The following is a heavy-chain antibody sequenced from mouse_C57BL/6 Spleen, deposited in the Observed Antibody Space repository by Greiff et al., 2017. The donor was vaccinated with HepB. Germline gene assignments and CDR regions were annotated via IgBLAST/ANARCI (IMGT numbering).Heavy chain of an antibody. CDR1: EYEFPSHD. V-gene: IGHV5-2*01. CDR3: ARDEYGRWFAY. J-gene: IGHJ3*01. Sequence: EVKVVESGGGLVQPGESLKLSCESNEYEFPSHDMSWVRKTPEKRLELVAAINSDGGSTYYPDTMERRSIISRDNTKKTLYLQLSRLRSEDTALYYCARDEYGRWFAYWGQGTLVTVSA. D-gene: IGHD1-2*01. CDR2: INSDGGST.